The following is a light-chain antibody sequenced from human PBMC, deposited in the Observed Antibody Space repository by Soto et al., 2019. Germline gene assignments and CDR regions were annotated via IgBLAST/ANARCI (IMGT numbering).Light chain of an antibody. CDR3: QSYDSSLSGYV. Sequence: QHVLTQPPSVSGAPGQRVTISCTGISSNIGAGYDVHWYQQLPGTAPKLLIYGNNNRPSGVPGRFSGSKSGTSASLAITGLQAEDEAEYYCQSYDSSLSGYVFGTGTKLTVL. V-gene: IGLV1-40*01. J-gene: IGLJ1*01. CDR1: SSNIGAGYD. CDR2: GNN.